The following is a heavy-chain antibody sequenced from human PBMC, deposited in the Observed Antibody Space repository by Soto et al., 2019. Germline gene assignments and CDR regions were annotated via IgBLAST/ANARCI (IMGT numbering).Heavy chain of an antibody. J-gene: IGHJ4*02. Sequence: QEQLVESGGGVVQPGRSLRVSCAASGFTFSSYGMHWVRQPPGKGLEWVAVIWYDGSSKYYADSVKGRFTISRDNSRNTQYLEMNSPGAEDTPVYYRARAHDYYGSGSYYNDYFDYWGQGTLVTVSS. CDR2: IWYDGSSK. D-gene: IGHD3-10*01. CDR3: ARAHDYYGSGSYYNDYFDY. V-gene: IGHV3-33*01. CDR1: GFTFSSYG.